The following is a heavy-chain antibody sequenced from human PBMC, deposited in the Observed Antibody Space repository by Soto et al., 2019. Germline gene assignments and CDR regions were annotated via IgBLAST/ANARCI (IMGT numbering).Heavy chain of an antibody. J-gene: IGHJ5*02. CDR1: GYTFTNYG. CDR2: INVYNGNT. V-gene: IGHV1-18*01. D-gene: IGHD3-10*01. CDR3: ARGGGSGSYYTQDNWFDP. Sequence: QVQLVQSGGEVKKPGASVKVSCKASGYTFTNYGISWVRQAPGQGLEWMGWINVYNGNTKYAQKVQGRVTMTTDTSTSTAYMELRSMRSDDTAVYYCARGGGSGSYYTQDNWFDPWGQGTLVTVSS.